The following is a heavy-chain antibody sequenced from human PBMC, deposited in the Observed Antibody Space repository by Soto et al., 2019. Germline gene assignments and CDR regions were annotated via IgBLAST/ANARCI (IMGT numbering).Heavy chain of an antibody. J-gene: IGHJ1*01. CDR2: ISSSSSTI. V-gene: IGHV3-48*01. D-gene: IGHD6-13*01. Sequence: GGSLRLSCAASGFTFSSYSMNWVRQAPGKGLEWVSYISSSSSTIYYADSVKGRFTISRDNAKNSLYLQMNSLRAEDTAVYYCARDLGSTWYPEYFQHWGQGTLVTVSS. CDR3: ARDLGSTWYPEYFQH. CDR1: GFTFSSYS.